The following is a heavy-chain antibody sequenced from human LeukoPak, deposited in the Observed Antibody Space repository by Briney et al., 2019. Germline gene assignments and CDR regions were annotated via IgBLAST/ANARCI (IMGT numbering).Heavy chain of an antibody. V-gene: IGHV1-8*01. CDR1: GYTFTSYD. CDR3: AGGQVHYDFWSGYSRVHGMDV. J-gene: IGHJ6*02. CDR2: MNPNSGNT. Sequence: ASVKVSCTASGYTFTSYDINWVRQATGQGLEWMGWMNPNSGNTGYAQKFQGRVTMTRNTSISTAYMELSSLRSEDTAVYYCAGGQVHYDFWSGYSRVHGMDVWGQGTTVTVSS. D-gene: IGHD3-3*01.